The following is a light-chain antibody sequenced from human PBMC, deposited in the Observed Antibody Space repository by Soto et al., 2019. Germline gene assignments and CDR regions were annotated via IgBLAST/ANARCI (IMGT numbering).Light chain of an antibody. J-gene: IGKJ4*01. CDR2: DVS. V-gene: IGKV3-11*01. CDR1: QSVSTS. CDR3: QERSNWPRLT. Sequence: EIVLTQSPATLSLSPGERATLPCRASQSVSTSLAWYQQRPGQAPRLLIYDVSNRAAGVPARCSGSGSATAFSLTTSNLEPEDFQIEYCQERSNWPRLTFGGGTTVEIK.